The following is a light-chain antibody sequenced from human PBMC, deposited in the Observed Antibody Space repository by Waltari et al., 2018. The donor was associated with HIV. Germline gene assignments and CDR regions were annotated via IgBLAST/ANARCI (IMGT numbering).Light chain of an antibody. CDR1: SSNIGSHS. CDR2: SNN. Sequence: HSVLTQPPSASGTPGQRVTISCSGSSSNIGSHSVTCYQHPPGTPPKVLMYSNNRRPSGVPERFSGSKSGTSASLAISGLQSEDEADYYCAAWDDSLNGPLFGGGTKLTVL. J-gene: IGLJ3*02. V-gene: IGLV1-44*01. CDR3: AAWDDSLNGPL.